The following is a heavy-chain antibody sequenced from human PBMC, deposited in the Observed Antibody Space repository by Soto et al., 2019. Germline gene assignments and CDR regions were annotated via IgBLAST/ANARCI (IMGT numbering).Heavy chain of an antibody. V-gene: IGHV3-23*01. D-gene: IGHD2-8*01. CDR3: AGRYCTNGVCYTNYSYYMDV. CDR2: ITTSGGNT. Sequence: EVQLLESGGGLVQPGGSLRLSCAASGFTFSSYALSWVRQAPGKGLEWDSTITTSGGNTYYADSVKGRFTITRDNSKNTLYLQMNSLRAEDTAVYYCAGRYCTNGVCYTNYSYYMDVWGKGTTVTVSS. J-gene: IGHJ6*03. CDR1: GFTFSSYA.